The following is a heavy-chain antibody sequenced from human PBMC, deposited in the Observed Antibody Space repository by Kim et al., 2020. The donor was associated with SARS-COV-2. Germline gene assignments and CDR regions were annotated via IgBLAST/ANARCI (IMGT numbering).Heavy chain of an antibody. CDR1: GFTFSSYE. J-gene: IGHJ6*02. Sequence: GGSLRLSCAASGFTFSSYEMNWVRQAPGKGLEWVSYISSSGSTIYYADSVKGRFTISRDNAKNSLYLQMNSLRAEDTAVYYCARDIGAGRYNYAYYYGMDVWGQGTTVTVSS. CDR2: ISSSGSTI. V-gene: IGHV3-48*03. CDR3: ARDIGAGRYNYAYYYGMDV. D-gene: IGHD5-18*01.